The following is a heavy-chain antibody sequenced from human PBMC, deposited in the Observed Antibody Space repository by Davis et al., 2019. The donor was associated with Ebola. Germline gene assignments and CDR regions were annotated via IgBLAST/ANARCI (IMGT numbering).Heavy chain of an antibody. V-gene: IGHV1-2*04. CDR1: GYTFTGYY. Sequence: ASVKVSCKASGYTFTGYYMHWVRQAPGQGLEWMGWINPNSGGTNYAQKFQGWVTMTRDTSISTAYMELSRLRSDDTAVYYCARSAVHDFWSRGWFDPWGQGTLVTVSS. CDR2: INPNSGGT. J-gene: IGHJ5*02. CDR3: ARSAVHDFWSRGWFDP. D-gene: IGHD3-3*01.